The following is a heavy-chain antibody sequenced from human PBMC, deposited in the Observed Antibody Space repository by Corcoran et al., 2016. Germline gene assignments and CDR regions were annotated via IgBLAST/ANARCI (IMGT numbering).Heavy chain of an antibody. Sequence: QVQLQESGPGLVKPSETLSLTCTVSGGSISGYYWSWIRQPPGKGLEWIGYIYYSGSTNYNPSLKSRVTISVDTSKNQCSLKLKAVTAADTAVYYCSGESGTKFYFDYWGQGTLVTVSS. CDR2: IYYSGST. V-gene: IGHV4-59*01. J-gene: IGHJ4*02. CDR3: SGESGTKFYFDY. CDR1: GGSISGYY.